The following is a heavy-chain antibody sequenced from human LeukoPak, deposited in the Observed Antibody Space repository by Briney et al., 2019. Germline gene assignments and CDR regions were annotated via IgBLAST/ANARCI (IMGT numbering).Heavy chain of an antibody. CDR2: FSGSGDNT. Sequence: PGGSLRLSCAASGFTFSSYAMSWVRQAPGKGLEWVSGFSGSGDNTYYAEYVKGRFTISRDNAKNSLYLQMNSLRAEDTAVYYCARVGSPEYYFDYWGQGTLVTVSS. D-gene: IGHD1-14*01. CDR3: ARVGSPEYYFDY. J-gene: IGHJ4*02. V-gene: IGHV3-23*01. CDR1: GFTFSSYA.